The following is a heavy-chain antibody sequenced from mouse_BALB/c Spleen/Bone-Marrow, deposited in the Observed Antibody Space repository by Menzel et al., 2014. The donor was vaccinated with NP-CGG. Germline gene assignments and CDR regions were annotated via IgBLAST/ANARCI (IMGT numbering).Heavy chain of an antibody. V-gene: IGHV14-4*02. D-gene: IGHD2-10*02. Sequence: EVHLVESGAELVRSGASVKLSCTASGSNIKDYYMHWVKQRPEQGLEWIGWIDPENGDTEYAPKSQGKATMTADTSSNTAYLQLSSLTSEDTAVYYCNEGYGNYGYWGQGTTLTVSS. CDR3: NEGYGNYGY. CDR2: IDPENGDT. CDR1: GSNIKDYY. J-gene: IGHJ2*01.